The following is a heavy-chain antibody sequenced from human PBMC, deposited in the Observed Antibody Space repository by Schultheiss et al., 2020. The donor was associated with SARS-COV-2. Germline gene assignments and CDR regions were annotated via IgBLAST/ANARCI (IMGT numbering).Heavy chain of an antibody. CDR1: GFTFSSYS. V-gene: IGHV3-30*03. CDR2: ISYDGSNK. J-gene: IGHJ4*02. CDR3: ARVYSGNYYPIGY. Sequence: GGSLRLSCAASGFTFSSYSMNWVRQAPGKGLEWVAVISYDGSNKYYADSVKGRFTISRDNSKNTLYLQMNSLRAEDTAVYYCARVYSGNYYPIGYWGQGTLVTVSS. D-gene: IGHD1-26*01.